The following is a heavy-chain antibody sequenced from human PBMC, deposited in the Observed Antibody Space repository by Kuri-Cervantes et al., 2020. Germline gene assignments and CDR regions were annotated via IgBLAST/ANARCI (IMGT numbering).Heavy chain of an antibody. CDR2: IKQDGSEK. Sequence: GESLKISCAASGFTFSSYWMSWVRQAPGKGLEWVANIKQDGSEKYYVDSVKGRFTISRDNAKNSLYLQMNSLRAEDTAVYYCARDSGTMVRGVIWGMDVWGQGTTVTVSS. CDR1: GFTFSSYW. V-gene: IGHV3-7*01. D-gene: IGHD3-10*01. CDR3: ARDSGTMVRGVIWGMDV. J-gene: IGHJ6*02.